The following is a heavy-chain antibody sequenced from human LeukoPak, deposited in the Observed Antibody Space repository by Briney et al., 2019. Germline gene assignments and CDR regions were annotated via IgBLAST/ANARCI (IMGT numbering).Heavy chain of an antibody. CDR2: ISSSGSTI. V-gene: IGHV3-48*03. CDR1: GFTFSSYE. CDR3: ARALGRGHRQQLVPDY. Sequence: GGTLRLSCAASGFTFSSYEMNWVRQAPGKGLEWVSYISSSGSTIYYADSVKGRFTISRDNAKNSLYLQMNSLRAEDTAVYYCARALGRGHRQQLVPDYWGQGTLVTVSS. J-gene: IGHJ4*02. D-gene: IGHD6-13*01.